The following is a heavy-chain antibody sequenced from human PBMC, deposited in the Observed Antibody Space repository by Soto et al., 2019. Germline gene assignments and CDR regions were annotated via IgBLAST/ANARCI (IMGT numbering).Heavy chain of an antibody. J-gene: IGHJ5*02. V-gene: IGHV1-69*13. CDR2: VIPTYGTP. CDR1: GGIFRNYS. D-gene: IGHD4-17*01. CDR3: VYHDYGEDGWFDP. Sequence: SVKVSCKAYGGIFRNYSINWVLQAPGQGLEWMGGVIPTYGTPKNAEEFQGRVTITADEATTTVYMELTSLRFEDTAMCYCVYHDYGEDGWFDPWGQGTLVTVSS.